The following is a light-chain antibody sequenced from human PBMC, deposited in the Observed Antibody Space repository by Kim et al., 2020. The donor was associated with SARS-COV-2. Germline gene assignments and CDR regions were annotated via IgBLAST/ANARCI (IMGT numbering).Light chain of an antibody. CDR3: QHYNNRPPWT. V-gene: IGKV3-15*01. J-gene: IGKJ1*01. Sequence: EIVMTQSPATLSVSPGERATLSCRASQTVSNNLAWYQQKPGQAPRLLIYSASTRATGIPARFSGSGSGTEFTLTISSLQSEDFAVYYCQHYNNRPPWTFGQGTKVDIK. CDR1: QTVSNN. CDR2: SAS.